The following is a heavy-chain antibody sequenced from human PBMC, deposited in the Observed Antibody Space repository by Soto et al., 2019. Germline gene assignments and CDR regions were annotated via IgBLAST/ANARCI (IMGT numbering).Heavy chain of an antibody. CDR2: ISRSGDTM. J-gene: IGHJ4*02. D-gene: IGHD3-9*01. CDR1: GFTFSDYY. Sequence: PGGSLRLSCAASGFTFSDYYMSWIRRAPERGLEWASYISRSGDTMYNGDSEKGRLTTSRDTAKNSLYLQMNGLRAEDTALYFCARASPRGRYFDWLIFPLGHWGQGTLVTVSS. CDR3: ARASPRGRYFDWLIFPLGH. V-gene: IGHV3-11*01.